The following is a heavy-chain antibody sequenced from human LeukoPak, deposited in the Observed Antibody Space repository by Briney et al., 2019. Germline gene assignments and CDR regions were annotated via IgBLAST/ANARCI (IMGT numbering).Heavy chain of an antibody. D-gene: IGHD3-22*01. J-gene: IGHJ4*02. CDR2: IDGSGGAI. V-gene: IGHV3-23*01. CDR1: GFTFSRYA. CDR3: ARVYYYDSRRNLLDY. Sequence: GGSLRLSCGASGFTFSRYAMSWVRQAPGKGLQWVSQIDGSGGAIYYADSVRGRFAISRDNSKNTLFLQMNSLRAEDTAVYYCARVYYYDSRRNLLDYWGQGTLVTVSS.